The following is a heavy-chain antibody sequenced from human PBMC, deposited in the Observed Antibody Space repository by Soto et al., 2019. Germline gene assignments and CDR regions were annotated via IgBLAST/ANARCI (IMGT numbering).Heavy chain of an antibody. CDR1: GASISDYY. CDR3: ARDREYYDSNGFYSDS. Sequence: PSETLSLTCTVSGASISDYYWSWIRQPPGKGLEWIGYIYYSGSTNYNPSLQSRVTISQDTSKNQFSLRVTSVTAADTAVYFCARDREYYDSNGFYSDSWGQGXLVTVYS. J-gene: IGHJ4*02. D-gene: IGHD3-22*01. CDR2: IYYSGST. V-gene: IGHV4-59*01.